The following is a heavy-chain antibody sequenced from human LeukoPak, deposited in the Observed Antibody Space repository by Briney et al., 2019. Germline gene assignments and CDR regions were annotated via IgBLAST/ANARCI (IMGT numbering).Heavy chain of an antibody. CDR1: GFTFSSYG. Sequence: PGGSLRLSCAASGFTFSSYGMHWVRQAPGKGLEWVAFIRYDGSNKYYADSVKGRFTISRDNSKNTLYLQMNSLRAEDTAVYYCARGEVMTTLYYFDYWGQGTLVTVSS. V-gene: IGHV3-30*02. CDR3: ARGEVMTTLYYFDY. D-gene: IGHD4-11*01. J-gene: IGHJ4*02. CDR2: IRYDGSNK.